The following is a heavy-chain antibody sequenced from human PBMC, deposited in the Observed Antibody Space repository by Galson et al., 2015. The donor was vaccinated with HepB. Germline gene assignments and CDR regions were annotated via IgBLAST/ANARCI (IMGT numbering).Heavy chain of an antibody. CDR1: GYIFNRYG. CDR3: ARRDGNNWFDP. D-gene: IGHD5-24*01. CDR2: INTNTGNP. J-gene: IGHJ5*02. V-gene: IGHV7-4-1*02. Sequence: SVKVSCKAFGYIFNRYGINWVRQAPGQGLEWMGWINTNTGNPTYAQGFTGRFVFSLDTSVSTAYLQISSLKAEDTAVFYCARRDGNNWFDPWGQGTLVTVSS.